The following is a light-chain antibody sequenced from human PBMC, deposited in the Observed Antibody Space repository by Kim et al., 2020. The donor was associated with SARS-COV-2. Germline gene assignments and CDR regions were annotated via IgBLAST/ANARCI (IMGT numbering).Light chain of an antibody. Sequence: RATINCKSSQSILYTSNNKNYLAWYQQKPGQPPKLLIYGASTRESGVPDRFSGSGSGTDFTLTISSLQAEDVAVYYCQQYYRPWYTFGQGTKLEI. V-gene: IGKV4-1*01. CDR1: QSILYTSNNKNY. CDR2: GAS. J-gene: IGKJ2*01. CDR3: QQYYRPWYT.